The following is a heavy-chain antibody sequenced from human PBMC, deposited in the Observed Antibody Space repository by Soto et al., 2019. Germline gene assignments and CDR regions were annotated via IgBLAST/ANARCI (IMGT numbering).Heavy chain of an antibody. D-gene: IGHD3-3*01. Sequence: EVQLVESGGGLVQPGRSLRLSCTASGFTFGDYAMSWFRQAPGKGLEWVGFIRSKAYGGTTEYAASVKGRFTISRDDSKSIAYLQMNSLKTEDTAVYYCTPLYYDFWGGSQTPQREYFFDYWCQGTLVTVSS. CDR2: IRSKAYGGTT. J-gene: IGHJ4*02. CDR1: GFTFGDYA. V-gene: IGHV3-49*03. CDR3: TPLYYDFWGGSQTPQREYFFDY.